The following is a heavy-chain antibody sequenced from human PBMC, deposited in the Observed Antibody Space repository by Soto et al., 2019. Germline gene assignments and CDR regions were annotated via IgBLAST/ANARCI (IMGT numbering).Heavy chain of an antibody. D-gene: IGHD2-2*01. CDR1: GGSISGYY. CDR3: ARDVTSHCSSTSCYEGDYYYYMDV. CDR2: IYYSGST. J-gene: IGHJ6*03. Sequence: SETLSLTCTVSGGSISGYYWSWIRQPPGKGLEWIGYIYYSGSTNYNPSLKSRVTISVDTSKNQFSLKLSSVTAADTAVYYCARDVTSHCSSTSCYEGDYYYYMDVWGKGTTVTVSS. V-gene: IGHV4-59*01.